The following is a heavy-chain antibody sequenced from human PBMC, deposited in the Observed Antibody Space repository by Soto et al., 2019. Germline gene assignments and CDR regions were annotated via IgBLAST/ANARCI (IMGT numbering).Heavy chain of an antibody. Sequence: QVQLVESGGGLVKPGGSLRLSCAASGFTFSDYYMSWIRQAPGKGLEWVSYISSSGSTIYYADSVKGRFTISRDNAKNSLYLQMNSLRAEDTGVYYCARDTADYGDYEGPYYYYYGMDVWGQGTTVTVSS. D-gene: IGHD4-17*01. CDR2: ISSSGSTI. CDR3: ARDTADYGDYEGPYYYYYGMDV. J-gene: IGHJ6*02. CDR1: GFTFSDYY. V-gene: IGHV3-11*01.